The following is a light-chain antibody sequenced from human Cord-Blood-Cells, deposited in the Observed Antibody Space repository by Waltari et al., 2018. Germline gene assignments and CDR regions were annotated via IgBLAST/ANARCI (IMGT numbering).Light chain of an antibody. Sequence: DIQMTQSPSTLSASVGDRVTITCRASQSISSWLAWYQQKPGKAPKLLIYKAASLESGDPSRFSGSGSRTEFTLTISSLQPDDFATYYCQQYNSYPSFGQGTKLEIK. CDR2: KAA. CDR3: QQYNSYPS. CDR1: QSISSW. J-gene: IGKJ2*01. V-gene: IGKV1-5*03.